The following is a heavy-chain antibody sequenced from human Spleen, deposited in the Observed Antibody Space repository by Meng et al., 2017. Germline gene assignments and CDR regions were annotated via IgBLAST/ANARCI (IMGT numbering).Heavy chain of an antibody. CDR2: FDPEDGET. Sequence: ASVKVSCKVSGYTLTELSMHWVRQAPGKGLEWMGGFDPEDGETIYAQKFQGSVTMTEDTSTDTAYMELSSLKSEDTAVYYCATSITMIVVVITHFDYWGQGTLVTVS. CDR1: GYTLTELS. D-gene: IGHD3-22*01. V-gene: IGHV1-24*01. J-gene: IGHJ4*02. CDR3: ATSITMIVVVITHFDY.